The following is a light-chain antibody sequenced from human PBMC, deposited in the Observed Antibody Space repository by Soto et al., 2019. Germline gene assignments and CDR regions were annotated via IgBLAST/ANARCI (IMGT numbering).Light chain of an antibody. Sequence: EIVMTQSPAALSVSPGERATLSCRASQSVSSNLAWYQQKRGQAPRLLIYGASTRATGIPARFSGSGSGTEFTLSISSLQPEDFAVYYCQQYNNWPRTFGQGTKVDIK. CDR3: QQYNNWPRT. J-gene: IGKJ1*01. V-gene: IGKV3-15*01. CDR1: QSVSSN. CDR2: GAS.